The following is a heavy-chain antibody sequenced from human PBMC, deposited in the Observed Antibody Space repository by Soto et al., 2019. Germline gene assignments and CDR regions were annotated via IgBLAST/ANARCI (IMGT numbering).Heavy chain of an antibody. CDR3: ARDGLAIEGAFDI. V-gene: IGHV3-23*01. D-gene: IGHD6-19*01. Sequence: EVQLLETGGGLVQPGGSLSLSCAASGFIFSTYAMNWVRQAPGKGLEWVSAISSSGDSAYYAESVRGRFTISRDNAKNSLYLQMNSLRAEDTAVYYCARDGLAIEGAFDIWGQGTMVTVSS. CDR1: GFIFSTYA. J-gene: IGHJ3*02. CDR2: ISSSGDSA.